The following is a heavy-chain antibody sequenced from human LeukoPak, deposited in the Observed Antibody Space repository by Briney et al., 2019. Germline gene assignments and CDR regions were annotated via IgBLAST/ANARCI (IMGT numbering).Heavy chain of an antibody. V-gene: IGHV3-23*01. D-gene: IGHD3-22*01. J-gene: IGHJ4*02. CDR3: AKGRPYYYDSSGYYNYFDY. CDR1: GFTFSSYA. CDR2: ISGSGGGT. Sequence: PGGSLRLSCAASGFTFSSYAMSWVRQALGKGLEWVSAISGSGGGTYYADSVKGRFTISRDNSKNTLYLQMNSLRAEDTAVYYCAKGRPYYYDSSGYYNYFDYWGQGTLVTVSS.